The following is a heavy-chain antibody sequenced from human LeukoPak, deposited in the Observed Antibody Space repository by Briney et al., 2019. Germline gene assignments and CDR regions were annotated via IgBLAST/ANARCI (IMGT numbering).Heavy chain of an antibody. CDR3: AQNLVAAAGDH. CDR1: GFTFSSYW. D-gene: IGHD6-13*01. J-gene: IGHJ1*01. V-gene: IGHV3-7*01. Sequence: GGSLRLSCAASGFTFSSYWMTWVRQAPGKGLEWVANIKPDGSVGYYVDSVRGRFIISRDNAGNSLYLQMNSLRVEDTAVYYCAQNLVAAAGDHWGQGTLLIVST. CDR2: IKPDGSVG.